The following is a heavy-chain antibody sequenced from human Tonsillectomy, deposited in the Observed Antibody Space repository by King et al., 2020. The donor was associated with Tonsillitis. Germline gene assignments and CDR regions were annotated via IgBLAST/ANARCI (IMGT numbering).Heavy chain of an antibody. Sequence: QVQLVESGPEVKKPGTSVKVSCKASGFTFTTSAVQWVRQPRGQRLEWVGWIVVGSGNTNYQQKFQERVTITRDMSTSTAYMELSSLRSEDTAVYYCAAVVYRFDSSGYYFPGACDIWGQGTMVTVSS. CDR1: GFTFTTSA. CDR3: AAVVYRFDSSGYYFPGACDI. D-gene: IGHD3-22*01. J-gene: IGHJ3*02. CDR2: IVVGSGNT. V-gene: IGHV1-58*01.